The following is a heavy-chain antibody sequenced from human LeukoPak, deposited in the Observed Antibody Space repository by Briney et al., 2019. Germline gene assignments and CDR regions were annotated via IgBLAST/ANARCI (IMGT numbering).Heavy chain of an antibody. Sequence: ASVKASCKASGYTFTGYYMHWVRQAPGQGLEWMGWINPNSGGTNYAQKFQGRVTMTRDTSISTAYMELSRLRSDDTAVYYCARVAVRGRAGYWFDPWGQGTLVTVSS. V-gene: IGHV1-2*02. CDR3: ARVAVRGRAGYWFDP. J-gene: IGHJ5*02. CDR1: GYTFTGYY. CDR2: INPNSGGT. D-gene: IGHD3-10*01.